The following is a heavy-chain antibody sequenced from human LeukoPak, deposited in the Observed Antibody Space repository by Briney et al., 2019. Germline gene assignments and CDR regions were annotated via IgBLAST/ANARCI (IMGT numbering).Heavy chain of an antibody. Sequence: PGGSLRLSCAASGFAFSSYSMNWVRQAPGKGLEWVSYISSTSSSIYYTDSVKGRFTISRDNAKNSLFLQMDSLRAEDTAIYYCARDLWQQCLDYWGQGTLVTVSS. V-gene: IGHV3-48*04. J-gene: IGHJ4*02. D-gene: IGHD2-21*01. CDR3: ARDLWQQCLDY. CDR2: ISSTSSSI. CDR1: GFAFSSYS.